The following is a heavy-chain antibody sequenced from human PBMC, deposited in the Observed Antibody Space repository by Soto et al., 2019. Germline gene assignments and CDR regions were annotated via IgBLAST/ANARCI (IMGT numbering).Heavy chain of an antibody. J-gene: IGHJ6*02. CDR2: IIPIFGTA. D-gene: IGHD6-13*01. CDR1: GGTFSSYA. CDR3: ARDEYSSSWPLYYYGMDV. V-gene: IGHV1-69*06. Sequence: AVKVSCKASGGTFSSYAISWVRQAPGQGLEWMGGIIPIFGTANYAQKFQGRVTITADKSTSTAYMELSSLRSEDTAVYYCARDEYSSSWPLYYYGMDVWGQGTTVTVSS.